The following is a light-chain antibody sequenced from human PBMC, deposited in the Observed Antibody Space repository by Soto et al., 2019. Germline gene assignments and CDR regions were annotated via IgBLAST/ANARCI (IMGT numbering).Light chain of an antibody. V-gene: IGLV1-44*01. J-gene: IGLJ1*01. Sequence: QAVVTQPPSASGIPGQWVSISCSGSSSNIGSDAVNWFQHLPGTTPKLLIYGNYQRPSGVPDRFSGSKSGTSASLAISGLQSEDEADYYCIAWDDSLKAYVFGTGTKVTVL. CDR3: IAWDDSLKAYV. CDR1: SSNIGSDA. CDR2: GNY.